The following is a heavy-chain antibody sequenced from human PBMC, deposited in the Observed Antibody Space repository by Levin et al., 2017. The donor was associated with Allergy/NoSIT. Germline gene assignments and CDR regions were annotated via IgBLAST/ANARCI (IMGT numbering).Heavy chain of an antibody. J-gene: IGHJ6*03. D-gene: IGHD3-10*01. Sequence: SETLSLTCIVSGASISSHYWTWIRQPPGKGLEWIGYIYYSGSTNYHPSLKSRVTISVDTSKTQFSLKLSSVTAADTAVYYCARAYYDTGGDHNPYYYYYMDVWGKGTTVTVSS. V-gene: IGHV4-59*08. CDR2: IYYSGST. CDR1: GASISSHY. CDR3: ARAYYDTGGDHNPYYYYYMDV.